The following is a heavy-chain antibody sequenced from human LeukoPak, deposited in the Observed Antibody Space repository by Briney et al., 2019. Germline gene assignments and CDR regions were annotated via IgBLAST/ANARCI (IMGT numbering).Heavy chain of an antibody. D-gene: IGHD1-26*01. CDR1: GFTFSSYS. V-gene: IGHV3-21*01. J-gene: IGHJ4*02. Sequence: GSLRLSCAASGFTFSSYSMNWVRQAPGKGLEWVSSISSSSSYIYYADSVKGRFTISRDNAKNSLYLQMNSLRAEDTAVYYCARVMYSPEKTPEDYWGQGILVTVSS. CDR2: ISSSSSYI. CDR3: ARVMYSPEKTPEDY.